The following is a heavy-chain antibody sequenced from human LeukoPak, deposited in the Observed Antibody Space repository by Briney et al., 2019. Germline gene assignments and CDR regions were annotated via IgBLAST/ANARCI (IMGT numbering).Heavy chain of an antibody. Sequence: GGSLRLSCAASGFTFDDYAMHWVRQAPGKGLEWVSGISWNSGSIGYADSVKGRFTISRDNAKNSLYLQMNSLRAEDMALYYCAKDICGGDCYDGLDIWGQGTMVTVSS. CDR1: GFTFDDYA. J-gene: IGHJ3*02. V-gene: IGHV3-9*03. D-gene: IGHD2-21*01. CDR3: AKDICGGDCYDGLDI. CDR2: ISWNSGSI.